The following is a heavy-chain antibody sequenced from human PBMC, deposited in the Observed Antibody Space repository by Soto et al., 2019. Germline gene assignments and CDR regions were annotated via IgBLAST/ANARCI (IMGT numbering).Heavy chain of an antibody. CDR3: ARGYCSDSGCSHYFDY. CDR2: INPTSGGT. V-gene: IGHV1-2*02. D-gene: IGHD2-8*02. Sequence: QVKLVQSGAEVKKPGASVKVSCKASGYTFPGKYMHWVRQAPGQGLEWMALINPTSGGTNYAQKFQGRVTMTWDTSISTAYMELNSLRSDDTAIYYCARGYCSDSGCSHYFDYWGQGTLVTVSS. J-gene: IGHJ4*02. CDR1: GYTFPGKY.